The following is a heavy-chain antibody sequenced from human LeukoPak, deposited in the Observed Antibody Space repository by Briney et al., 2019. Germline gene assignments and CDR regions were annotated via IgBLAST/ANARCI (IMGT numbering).Heavy chain of an antibody. Sequence: SGGSLRLSCAASAFTFSDYSMNWVRQAPGKGLEWVSYISGRSSTIYYADSVKGRFTISRDNAKNSMYLQMNSLRAEDTAVYYCARDRIKSGSYYFDYWGQGTLVTASS. CDR1: AFTFSDYS. CDR2: ISGRSSTI. D-gene: IGHD1-26*01. J-gene: IGHJ4*02. V-gene: IGHV3-48*01. CDR3: ARDRIKSGSYYFDY.